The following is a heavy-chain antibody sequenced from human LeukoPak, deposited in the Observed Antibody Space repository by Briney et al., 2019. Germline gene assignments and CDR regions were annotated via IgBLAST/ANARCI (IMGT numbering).Heavy chain of an antibody. CDR2: IIPILGIA. V-gene: IGHV1-69*04. D-gene: IGHD3-10*01. J-gene: IGHJ4*02. CDR1: GGTFSSYA. CDR3: ARETYYYGSGSSVLDY. Sequence: GASVKLSCKASGGTFSSYAISWVRQAPGQGLEWMGRIIPILGIANYAQTFQGRVTITADKSTSTAYVELSSLRSEDTAVYYCARETYYYGSGSSVLDYWGQGTLVTVSS.